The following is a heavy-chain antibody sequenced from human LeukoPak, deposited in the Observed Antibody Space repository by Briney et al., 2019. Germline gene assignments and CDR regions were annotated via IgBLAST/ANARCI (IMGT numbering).Heavy chain of an antibody. CDR2: INASNGNT. J-gene: IGHJ4*02. Sequence: GASVKVFCKASGYTFTSYAMHWVRQAPGQRLEWMGWINASNGNTKYSQKSQGRVTITRDTSASIAYMELSSLRSEDTAVYYCARGKQAMVRGVITNFDYWGQGTLVTVSS. CDR1: GYTFTSYA. V-gene: IGHV1-3*01. CDR3: ARGKQAMVRGVITNFDY. D-gene: IGHD3-10*01.